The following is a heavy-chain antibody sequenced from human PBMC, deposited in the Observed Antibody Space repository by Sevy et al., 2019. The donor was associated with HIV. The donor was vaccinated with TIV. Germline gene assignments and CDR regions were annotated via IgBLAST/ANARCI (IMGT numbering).Heavy chain of an antibody. V-gene: IGHV4-59*01. CDR3: GGGGVGGNYYYYYYGMDV. CDR1: GGSISSYY. D-gene: IGHD4-4*01. CDR2: IYYSGST. Sequence: SETLSLTCTVSGGSISSYYWSWIRQPPGKGLEWIGYIYYSGSTNYNPSLKSRVTISVDTSKNQFSLKLSSVTAADTAVYYGGGGGVGGNYYYYYYGMDVWGQGTTVTVSS. J-gene: IGHJ6*02.